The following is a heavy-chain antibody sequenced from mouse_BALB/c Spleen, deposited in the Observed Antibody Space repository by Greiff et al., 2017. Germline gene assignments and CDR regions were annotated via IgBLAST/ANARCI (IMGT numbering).Heavy chain of an antibody. CDR3: ASSTMITTDAMDY. V-gene: IGHV5-17*02. D-gene: IGHD2-4*01. CDR2: ISSGSSTI. Sequence: EVKVVESGGGLVQPGGSRKLSCAASGFTFSSFGMHWVRQAPEKGLEWVAYISSGSSTIYYADTVKGRFTISRDNPKNTLFLQMTSLRSEDTAMYYCASSTMITTDAMDYWGQGTSVTVSS. J-gene: IGHJ4*01. CDR1: GFTFSSFG.